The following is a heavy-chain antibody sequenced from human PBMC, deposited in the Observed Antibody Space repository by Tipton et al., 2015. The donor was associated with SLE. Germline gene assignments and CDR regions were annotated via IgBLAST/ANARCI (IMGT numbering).Heavy chain of an antibody. CDR2: IYSSGST. Sequence: TLSLTCTVSGDSISRYYWNWIRQPPGKGLEWIGYIYSSGSTNYNPSLKSRVTISVDTSKNQFSLKLNSVTAADTAVYYCARSAGYSSSWAHFDYWGQGTLVTVSS. V-gene: IGHV4-59*01. CDR1: GDSISRYY. J-gene: IGHJ4*02. D-gene: IGHD6-13*01. CDR3: ARSAGYSSSWAHFDY.